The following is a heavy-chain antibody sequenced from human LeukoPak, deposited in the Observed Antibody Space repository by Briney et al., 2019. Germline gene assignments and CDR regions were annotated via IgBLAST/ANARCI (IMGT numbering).Heavy chain of an antibody. J-gene: IGHJ3*02. CDR3: ARDLISSNAFDI. V-gene: IGHV3-53*01. Sequence: GGSLRLSCAASGFTVSSNYMSWVRQAPGKGLEWVSVIYSGGSTYYADSVKGRFTISRDNSKNTLYLQMNSLRAEDTAVYYCARDLISSNAFDIWGQGTMVTVSS. CDR2: IYSGGST. D-gene: IGHD6-6*01. CDR1: GFTVSSNY.